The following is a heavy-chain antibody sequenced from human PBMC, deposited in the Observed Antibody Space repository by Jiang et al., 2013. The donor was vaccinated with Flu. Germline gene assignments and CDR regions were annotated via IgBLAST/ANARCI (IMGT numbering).Heavy chain of an antibody. V-gene: IGHV3-11*06. CDR1: GFSFNYHY. CDR2: ISATSSYS. Sequence: QLVESGGGLVKAGESLRLSCTASGFSFNYHYMAWIRQAPGKGLEYVSYISATSSYSMYAESVKGRFTISRDNAKNSLFLQMNSLRADDTAMYYCAAMFGTSGNFDPWGQGTLVTV. CDR3: AAMFGTSGNFDP. D-gene: IGHD3-16*01. J-gene: IGHJ5*02.